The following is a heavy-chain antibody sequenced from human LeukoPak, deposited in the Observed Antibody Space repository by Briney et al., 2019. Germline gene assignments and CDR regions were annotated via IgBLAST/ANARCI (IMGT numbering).Heavy chain of an antibody. CDR1: GFTFSNFW. CDR3: ATSVTTVAYFQH. D-gene: IGHD4-23*01. CDR2: IKQDETEK. Sequence: GGSLRLSCTASGFTFSNFWMGWVRQAPGKGLEWVANIKQDETEKFYLGSVKGRFTISRDNAKNSLYLQMNSLRAEDTAMYYCATSVTTVAYFQHWGQGTLVTVSS. J-gene: IGHJ1*01. V-gene: IGHV3-7*01.